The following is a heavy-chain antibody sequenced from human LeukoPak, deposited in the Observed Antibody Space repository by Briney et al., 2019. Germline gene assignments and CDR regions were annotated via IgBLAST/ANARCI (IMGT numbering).Heavy chain of an antibody. J-gene: IGHJ4*02. CDR2: MNPNSGTT. CDR3: ARVRIAARQNYFDY. CDR1: GYTFTSYD. D-gene: IGHD6-6*01. Sequence: GASLKVSCKPSGYTFTSYDINWVRQATGQGLEWMGWMNPNSGTTGYAQKFQGRVTMTRNTSISTAYMELSSLRSEDTAVYYCARVRIAARQNYFDYWGQGTLVTVSS. V-gene: IGHV1-8*01.